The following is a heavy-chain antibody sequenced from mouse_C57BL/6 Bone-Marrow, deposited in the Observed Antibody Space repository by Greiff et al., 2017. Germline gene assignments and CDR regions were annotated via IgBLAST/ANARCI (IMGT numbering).Heavy chain of an antibody. CDR2: IRSKSNNYAT. V-gene: IGHV10-1*01. Sequence: EVHLVESGGGLVQPKGSLKLSCAASGFSFNTYAMNWVRQAPGKGLEWVARIRSKSNNYATYYADSVKDRFTISRDDSESMLYLQMNNLKTEDTAMYYCVRQGGLLYPRWYFDVWGTGTTVTVSS. J-gene: IGHJ1*03. CDR1: GFSFNTYA. D-gene: IGHD2-12*01. CDR3: VRQGGLLYPRWYFDV.